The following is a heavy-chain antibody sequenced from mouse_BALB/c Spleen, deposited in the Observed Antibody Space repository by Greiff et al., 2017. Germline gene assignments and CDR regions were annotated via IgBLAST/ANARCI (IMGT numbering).Heavy chain of an antibody. J-gene: IGHJ3*01. V-gene: IGHV5-6-5*01. CDR1: GFTFSSYA. CDR3: AREIYYDYDGGLAY. Sequence: EVQLVESGGGLVKPGGSLKLSCAASGFTFSSYAMSWVRQTPEKRLEWVASISSGGSTYYPDSVKGRFTISRDNAKNTLYLQMISLRSEDTAMYYCAREIYYDYDGGLAYWGQGTLVTVSA. D-gene: IGHD2-4*01. CDR2: ISSGGST.